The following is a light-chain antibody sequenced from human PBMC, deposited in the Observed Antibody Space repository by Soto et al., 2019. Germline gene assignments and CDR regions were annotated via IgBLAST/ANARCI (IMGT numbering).Light chain of an antibody. Sequence: DLHMTQSPSTLSASVGDRVTITCRASQSVGDWLAWLQQKPGKAPKFLVYRASSLESGVPSRFSGVGSGTDFTLTISGLQPEDFATYYCQKYDTLPLTFDQGTRVDI. V-gene: IGKV1-5*03. CDR3: QKYDTLPLT. CDR2: RAS. J-gene: IGKJ1*01. CDR1: QSVGDW.